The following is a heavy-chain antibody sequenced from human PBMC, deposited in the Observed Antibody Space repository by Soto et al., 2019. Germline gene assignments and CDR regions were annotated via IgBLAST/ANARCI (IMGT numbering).Heavy chain of an antibody. D-gene: IGHD2-8*01. Sequence: QVQLVQSGAELTKPGASVQVSCKASGYPFTSYYMHWVRQAPGQGLEWMGEINPSGGSTSYSQKFQGRGTTKSDTSTSTFHMQLSSLRSKDTAVYYWARHARYFTSGVFSTYGMDVWGQGTTVTVSS. CDR2: INPSGGST. J-gene: IGHJ6*02. CDR3: ARHARYFTSGVFSTYGMDV. V-gene: IGHV1-46*01. CDR1: GYPFTSYY.